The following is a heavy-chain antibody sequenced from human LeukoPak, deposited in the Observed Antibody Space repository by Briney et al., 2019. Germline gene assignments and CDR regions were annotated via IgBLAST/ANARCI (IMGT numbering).Heavy chain of an antibody. CDR3: ARAPAAARPYYFDY. J-gene: IGHJ4*02. CDR2: IKQDGSEK. Sequence: GGSLRLSCAASGGTTDDYGMSWVRQAPGKGLEWVAKIKQDGSEKYYVDSVKGRFTISRDNAKNSLYLQMNSLRPEDTAVYYCARAPAAARPYYFDYWGQGTLVTVSS. V-gene: IGHV3-7*01. CDR1: GGTTDDYG. D-gene: IGHD6-6*01.